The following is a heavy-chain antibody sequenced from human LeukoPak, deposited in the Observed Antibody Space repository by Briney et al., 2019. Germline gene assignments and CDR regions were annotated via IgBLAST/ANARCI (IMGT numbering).Heavy chain of an antibody. CDR1: GFTFSSYE. J-gene: IGHJ1*01. CDR3: ARPSRPYRSSEYFQH. Sequence: GGSLRLSRAASGFTFSSYEMNWVRQVPGKGLEWISYISSSGSTIYFADSVKGRFTISRDNAKNSLYLQMNSLRAEDTAVYYCARPSRPYRSSEYFQHWGQGTLVIVSS. D-gene: IGHD6-13*01. CDR2: ISSSGSTI. V-gene: IGHV3-48*03.